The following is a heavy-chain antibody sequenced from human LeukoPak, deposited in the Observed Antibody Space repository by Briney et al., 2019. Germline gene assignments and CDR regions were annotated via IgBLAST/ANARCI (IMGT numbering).Heavy chain of an antibody. D-gene: IGHD5-18*01. J-gene: IGHJ4*02. V-gene: IGHV4-39*07. Sequence: SETLSLTCTVSGGSISSSSYYWGWIRQPPGKGLEWIGSIYYSGSTYYNPSLKSRVTISVDTSKNQFSLKLSSVTAADTAVYYCARDRVDSYGYLYYFDYWGQGTLVTVSS. CDR3: ARDRVDSYGYLYYFDY. CDR1: GGSISSSSYY. CDR2: IYYSGST.